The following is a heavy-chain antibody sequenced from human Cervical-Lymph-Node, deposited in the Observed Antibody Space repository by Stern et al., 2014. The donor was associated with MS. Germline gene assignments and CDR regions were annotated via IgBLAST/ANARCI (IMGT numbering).Heavy chain of an antibody. CDR1: GYTFTSYY. CDR2: INPSDGST. D-gene: IGHD6-6*01. Sequence: QEQLVQSGAEVKKPGASVKVSCKASGYTFTSYYMHWVRQAPGQGLEWMGVINPSDGSTSYTQNFQGRITMTRDTSTSTVYMELSSLRSDDTAVYYCARRSSSSRNFDYWGQGTLVTVSS. CDR3: ARRSSSSRNFDY. J-gene: IGHJ4*02. V-gene: IGHV1-46*01.